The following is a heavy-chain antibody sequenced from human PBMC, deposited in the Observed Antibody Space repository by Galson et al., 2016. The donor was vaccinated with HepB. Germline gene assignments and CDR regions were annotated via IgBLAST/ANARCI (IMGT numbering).Heavy chain of an antibody. Sequence: SLRLSCAASGFTFSDYYMSWIRQTPGKGLEWVSYIDSSGSTIYYADSVKGRFTFSRDNAKNSVSLQMNSLRAEYTAVYYCARHRVEVPGDASWGRGTLVTVSS. CDR2: IDSSGSTI. D-gene: IGHD7-27*01. CDR3: ARHRVEVPGDAS. J-gene: IGHJ5*02. CDR1: GFTFSDYY. V-gene: IGHV3-11*01.